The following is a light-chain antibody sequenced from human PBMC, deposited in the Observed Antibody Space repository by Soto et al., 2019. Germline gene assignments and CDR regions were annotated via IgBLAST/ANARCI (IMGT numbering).Light chain of an antibody. CDR2: DAS. V-gene: IGKV1-5*01. CDR1: QSISRW. CDR3: QHYSTYPIT. Sequence: DIQMTQSPSTLSASVGDRVTVTCRASQSISRWVAWYQQKPGKAPDLLIYDASSLKSGAPSRFSGSGSGTEFTLTISSLQPDDFANYYCQHYSTYPITFGGGTKVDLK. J-gene: IGKJ4*01.